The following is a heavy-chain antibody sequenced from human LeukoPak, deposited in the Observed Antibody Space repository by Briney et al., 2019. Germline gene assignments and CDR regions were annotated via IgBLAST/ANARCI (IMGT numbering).Heavy chain of an antibody. CDR3: ACGAGGSDY. CDR1: GYTFTRYY. D-gene: IGHD3-16*01. CDR2: INPSGGGT. J-gene: IGHJ4*02. Sequence: ASVKVSCKASGYTFTRYYMHWVRQAPGQGLEWMGIINPSGGGTRYGQKFQGRVTMTRDTSMSTVYMEMSSLRSEDTAVYYCACGAGGSDYWGQGTLVTVSS. V-gene: IGHV1-46*01.